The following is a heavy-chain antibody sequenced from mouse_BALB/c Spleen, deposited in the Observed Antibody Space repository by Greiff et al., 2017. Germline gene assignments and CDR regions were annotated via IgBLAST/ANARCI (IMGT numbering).Heavy chain of an antibody. CDR3: TIYYDYDGDY. V-gene: IGHV1-5*01. Sequence: EVQVVESGTVLARPGASVKMSCKASGYTFTSYWMHWVKQRPGQGLEWIGAIYPGNSDTSDNQKFTGKAKLTAVTSTSTAYMELSSLTNEDSAVYYCTIYYDYDGDYWGQGTTLTVSS. J-gene: IGHJ2*01. CDR2: IYPGNSDT. CDR1: GYTFTSYW. D-gene: IGHD2-4*01.